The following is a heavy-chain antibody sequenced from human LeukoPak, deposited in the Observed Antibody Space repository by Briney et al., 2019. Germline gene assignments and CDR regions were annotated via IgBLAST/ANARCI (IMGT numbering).Heavy chain of an antibody. CDR1: GGSFSGYY. CDR3: ARASGGMDV. CDR2: INHSGST. Sequence: SETLSLTCAVYGGSFSGYYWSWIRQPPGKGLEWIGEINHSGSTNYNPSLKSRVIISVDTSKNQFSLKLSSVTAADTAVYYCARASGGMDVWGKGTTVTVSS. V-gene: IGHV4-34*01. D-gene: IGHD3-16*01. J-gene: IGHJ6*03.